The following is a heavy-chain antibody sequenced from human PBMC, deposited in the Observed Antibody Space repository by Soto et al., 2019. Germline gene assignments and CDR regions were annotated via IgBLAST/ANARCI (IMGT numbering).Heavy chain of an antibody. CDR2: INHRGST. Sequence: SETLSLTCVVYGGSFSGYYWSWIRQSPGKGLEWIGGINHRGSTNYNPSLESRGTISVDTSKNQFSLKLPSVTAADTAMSYCARHGFWTRATCPVGNWFDPWGQGTLGAV. CDR3: ARHGFWTRATCPVGNWFDP. CDR1: GGSFSGYY. J-gene: IGHJ5*02. D-gene: IGHD3-3*01. V-gene: IGHV4-34*01.